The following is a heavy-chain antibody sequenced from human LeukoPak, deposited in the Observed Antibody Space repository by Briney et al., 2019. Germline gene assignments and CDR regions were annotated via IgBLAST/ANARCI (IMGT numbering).Heavy chain of an antibody. D-gene: IGHD3-10*01. V-gene: IGHV3-23*01. CDR2: ISGSGGST. CDR3: AKDLWVRGFLNGMDV. Sequence: GGSLRLSCAASGFTFSSYAMSWVRQAPGKGLEWVSAISGSGGSTYYADSVKGRFTISGDNSKNTLYLQMNSLRAEDTAVYYCAKDLWVRGFLNGMDVWGQGTTVTVSS. J-gene: IGHJ6*02. CDR1: GFTFSSYA.